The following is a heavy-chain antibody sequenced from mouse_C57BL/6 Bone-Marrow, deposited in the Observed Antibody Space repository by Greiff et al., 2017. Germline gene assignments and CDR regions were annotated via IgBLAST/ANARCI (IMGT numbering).Heavy chain of an antibody. D-gene: IGHD3-2*02. CDR2: ILPGSGST. CDR3: AAPLLTAQAASFAY. Sequence: VQLQQSGAELMKPGASVKLSCKATGYTFTGYWIEWVKQRPGHGLEWIGEILPGSGSTNYNEKFKGKATFTADTSSNTAYMQRSSLTTEDSAIYYCAAPLLTAQAASFAYWGQGTLVTVSA. CDR1: GYTFTGYW. J-gene: IGHJ3*01. V-gene: IGHV1-9*01.